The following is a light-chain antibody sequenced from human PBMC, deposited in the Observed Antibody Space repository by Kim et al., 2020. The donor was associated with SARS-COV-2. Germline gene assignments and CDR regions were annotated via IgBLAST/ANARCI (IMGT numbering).Light chain of an antibody. CDR2: EVS. CDR1: SSDVDSYNR. CDR3: TTYTSSSTLG. J-gene: IGLJ2*01. V-gene: IGLV2-18*02. Sequence: QSALTQPPSVSGSPGQSVTISCTGTSSDVDSYNRVSWYQQPPGTAPKLMIYEVSNRPSGVPDRFSGAKSGNTASLTISGLQAEDEADYYCTTYTSSSTLGVGGGTKVTVL.